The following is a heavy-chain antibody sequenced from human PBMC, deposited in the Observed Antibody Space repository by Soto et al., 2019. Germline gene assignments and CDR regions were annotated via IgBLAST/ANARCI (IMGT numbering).Heavy chain of an antibody. CDR3: ARDLRRVSDYLPHGFEP. J-gene: IGHJ5*02. D-gene: IGHD4-17*01. V-gene: IGHV3-33*08. Sequence: PGGSLRLSCAASGFTVSNNYMTWVHQAPGKGLEWVAVIWYDGSNKYYADSVKCRFTISRDNSKNTLYLQMNSLRAEDTAVYYCARDLRRVSDYLPHGFEPWGQGTLVTVSS. CDR1: GFTVSNNY. CDR2: IWYDGSNK.